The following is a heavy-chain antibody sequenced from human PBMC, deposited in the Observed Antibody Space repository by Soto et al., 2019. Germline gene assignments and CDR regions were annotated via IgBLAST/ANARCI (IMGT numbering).Heavy chain of an antibody. CDR3: ATLPRVPSVRVYYYGLDV. V-gene: IGHV3-23*01. D-gene: IGHD2-2*01. Sequence: GGSLRLSCEVTGFTFRSYAMSWVRQAPGEGPEWVSSISDNGATTHYADSVKARFIISRDNSKNTLYLQLNSLRAEDTAIYYCATLPRVPSVRVYYYGLDVWGQGTAVTV. J-gene: IGHJ6*02. CDR2: ISDNGATT. CDR1: GFTFRSYA.